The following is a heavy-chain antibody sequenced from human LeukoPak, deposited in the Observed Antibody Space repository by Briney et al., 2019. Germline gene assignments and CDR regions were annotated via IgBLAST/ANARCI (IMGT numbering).Heavy chain of an antibody. CDR1: GFTFSANW. J-gene: IGHJ3*02. V-gene: IGHV3-7*03. CDR2: IKPDGRQK. Sequence: PGGSLRLFCAASGFTFSANWISWVRRAPGKGLEWVANIKPDGRQKYYVDSVNGRFTISRDNAKNSLYLQMNSLRAEDTAVYYCAKERGTAGECAFDIWGQGTLVTVS. CDR3: AKERGTAGECAFDI. D-gene: IGHD3-10*01.